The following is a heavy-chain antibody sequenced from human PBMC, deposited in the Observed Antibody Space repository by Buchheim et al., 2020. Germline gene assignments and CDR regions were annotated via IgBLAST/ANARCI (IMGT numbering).Heavy chain of an antibody. CDR3: ARSGTYGEVDY. J-gene: IGHJ4*02. D-gene: IGHD3-10*01. CDR2: IDTRDSYT. Sequence: EVQLVQSGAEVKKSGESLRISCKGSEYSFTNYWITWVRQMPGKGLEWMGRIDTRDSYTSYSSSFQGHVTISTDKSISAAYLQWSSLKASDTDIYFCARSGTYGEVDYWGQGTL. CDR1: EYSFTNYW. V-gene: IGHV5-10-1*01.